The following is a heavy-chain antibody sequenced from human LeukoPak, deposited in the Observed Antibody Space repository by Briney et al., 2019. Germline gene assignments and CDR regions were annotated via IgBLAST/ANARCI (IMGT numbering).Heavy chain of an antibody. CDR2: ITNNADAS. J-gene: IGHJ6*02. Sequence: GGSLRLSCAASGFTFRNFAMSWVRQAPGKGLEWVSHITNNADASYYADSVKGRFTVSRDNSNNILYLQLDSLRAEDAAVYYCAKDFWSGNYQSGGLDVWAQGSTVTVSS. CDR1: GFTFRNFA. CDR3: AKDFWSGNYQSGGLDV. D-gene: IGHD3-3*01. V-gene: IGHV3-23*01.